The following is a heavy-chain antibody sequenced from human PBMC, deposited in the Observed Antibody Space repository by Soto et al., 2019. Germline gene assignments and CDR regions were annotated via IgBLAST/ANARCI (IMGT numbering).Heavy chain of an antibody. D-gene: IGHD2-21*02. Sequence: SETLSLTCTVSGGSISGYYWSWTRQTPGKGLQWIGYIYNSGSTVYNPSLKSRLTISVDTSKNQVLLKLNSVTAADTAMYYCTRPNQGDYAFDIWGQGTMVTVSS. CDR1: GGSISGYY. CDR2: IYNSGST. V-gene: IGHV4-59*08. CDR3: TRPNQGDYAFDI. J-gene: IGHJ3*02.